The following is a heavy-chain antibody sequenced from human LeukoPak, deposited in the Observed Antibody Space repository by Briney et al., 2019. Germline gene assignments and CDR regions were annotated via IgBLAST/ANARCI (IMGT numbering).Heavy chain of an antibody. V-gene: IGHV3-48*02. D-gene: IGHD6-13*01. CDR3: ARDGHAAGTSALDY. Sequence: GGSLRLSCAASGFTFSSYSMNWVRQAPGKGLEWGTYISSSSSTIYYADSVKGRFTISRDNAKNSLYLQMNSLRDEDTAVYYCARDGHAAGTSALDYWGQGTLVTVSS. CDR2: ISSSSSTI. J-gene: IGHJ4*02. CDR1: GFTFSSYS.